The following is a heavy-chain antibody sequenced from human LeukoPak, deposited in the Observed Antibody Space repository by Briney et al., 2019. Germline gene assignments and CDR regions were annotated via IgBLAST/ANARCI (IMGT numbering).Heavy chain of an antibody. D-gene: IGHD6-19*01. CDR1: GYTLTGYF. Sequence: ASVKVSCKASGYTLTGYFMHWVRQAPGQGLEWMGWISAYNGNTNYAQKLQGRVTMTTDTSTSTAYMELRSLRSDDTAVYYCARGTYSSGWPNWFDPWGQGTLVTVSS. CDR2: ISAYNGNT. CDR3: ARGTYSSGWPNWFDP. J-gene: IGHJ5*02. V-gene: IGHV1-18*04.